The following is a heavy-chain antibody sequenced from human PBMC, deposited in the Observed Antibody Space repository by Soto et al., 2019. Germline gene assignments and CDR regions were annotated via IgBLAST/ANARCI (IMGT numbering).Heavy chain of an antibody. D-gene: IGHD3-10*01. V-gene: IGHV1-8*01. J-gene: IGHJ5*02. CDR3: ATTQLRWFGELSAYNWFDP. CDR2: MNPNSGNT. CDR1: GYTFTSYD. Sequence: QVQLVQSGAEVKKPGASVKVSCKASGYTFTSYDINWVRQATGQGLEWMGWMNPNSGNTGYAQKFQGRVTMTRNTSIGTAYMELSSLRSEDTAVYYCATTQLRWFGELSAYNWFDPWGQGTLVTVSS.